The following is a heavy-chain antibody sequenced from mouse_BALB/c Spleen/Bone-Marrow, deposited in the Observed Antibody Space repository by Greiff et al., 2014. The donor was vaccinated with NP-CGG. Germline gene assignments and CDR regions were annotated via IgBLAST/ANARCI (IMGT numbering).Heavy chain of an antibody. V-gene: IGHV5-4*02. CDR3: VRSGERYGAMDY. J-gene: IGHJ4*01. Sequence: EVQLVESGGGLVKPGGSLKLSCAASGFTFSDYYMCWIRQTPEKRLEWVATISDGGTYTYYPDSVKGRFTISRDNAKNNLYLQMSSLKSEDTAVFYCVRSGERYGAMDYWGQGTSVTVSS. CDR2: ISDGGTYT. CDR1: GFTFSDYY. D-gene: IGHD2-10*02.